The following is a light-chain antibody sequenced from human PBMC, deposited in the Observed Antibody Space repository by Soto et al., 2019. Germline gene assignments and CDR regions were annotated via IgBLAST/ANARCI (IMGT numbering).Light chain of an antibody. J-gene: IGKJ3*01. V-gene: IGKV4-1*01. Sequence: DIVRTQSPDSLGVSLGERATINCKSSRSLFFDSNNRNYLAWYQHKPGQPPKLLIYWSSTREFGVPDRFSSSGSGTNFTLTISSLQADDVALYYCHQYYISPLTFGPGTKVHIQ. CDR3: HQYYISPLT. CDR1: RSLFFDSNNRNY. CDR2: WSS.